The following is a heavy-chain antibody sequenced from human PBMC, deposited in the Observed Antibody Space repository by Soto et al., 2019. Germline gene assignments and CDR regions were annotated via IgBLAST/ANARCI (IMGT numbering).Heavy chain of an antibody. V-gene: IGHV3-23*01. Sequence: GGSLRLSCAASESTFRNYAMSWVRQAPGKGLEWVSGISGDGGSIYYADSVKGRFTISRDNSKNTLYLQMNSLRAEDTAVYYCARSIAVAGTPEFDYWGQGALVTVSS. CDR3: ARSIAVAGTPEFDY. J-gene: IGHJ4*02. D-gene: IGHD6-19*01. CDR1: ESTFRNYA. CDR2: ISGDGGSI.